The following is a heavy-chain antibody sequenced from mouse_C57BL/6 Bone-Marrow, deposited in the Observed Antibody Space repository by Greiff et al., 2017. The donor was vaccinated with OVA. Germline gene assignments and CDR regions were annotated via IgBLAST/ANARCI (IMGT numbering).Heavy chain of an antibody. CDR2: INPSNGRT. CDR1: GYTFTSYW. Sequence: VQLQQPGAELVKPGASVKLSCKASGYTFTSYWMHWVKQRPGQGLEWIGEINPSNGRTNYNEKFKSKATLTVDKSSSTAYMQLSSLTSEDSAVYYCARRIIGTHYGSSYDAMDYWGQGTSVTVSS. D-gene: IGHD1-1*01. CDR3: ARRIIGTHYGSSYDAMDY. J-gene: IGHJ4*01. V-gene: IGHV1S81*02.